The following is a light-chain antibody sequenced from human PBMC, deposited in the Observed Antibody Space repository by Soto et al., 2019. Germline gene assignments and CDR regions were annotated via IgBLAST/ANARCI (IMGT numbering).Light chain of an antibody. CDR1: RSNIGSNT. V-gene: IGLV1-44*01. CDR3: AAWDDSLNGSYV. CDR2: SNN. Sequence: QSVLTQPPSTSGTPGQRVTISCSGSRSNIGSNTVTWYQQLPGTAPKLLIYSNNQRPSGVPDRFSGSKPGTSASLAISVLQSEDEADYYCAAWDDSLNGSYVFGTGTKVTVL. J-gene: IGLJ1*01.